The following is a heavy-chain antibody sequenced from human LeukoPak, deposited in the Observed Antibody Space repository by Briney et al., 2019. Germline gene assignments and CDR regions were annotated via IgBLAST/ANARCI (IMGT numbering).Heavy chain of an antibody. J-gene: IGHJ4*02. Sequence: ASVKVSCKASGYPFTGHYIHWLRQAPGQRPEYMGWINPDSGGGFESNNFQGRVTMTRDTSINTLYLELSRLRPGDTAVYYCAREYFGRSTSHSSFFAYWGQGTLVTVSS. CDR1: GYPFTGHY. V-gene: IGHV1-2*02. D-gene: IGHD2/OR15-2a*01. CDR2: INPDSGGG. CDR3: AREYFGRSTSHSSFFAY.